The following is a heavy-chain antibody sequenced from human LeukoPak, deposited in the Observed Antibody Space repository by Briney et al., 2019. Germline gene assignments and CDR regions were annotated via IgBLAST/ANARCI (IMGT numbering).Heavy chain of an antibody. CDR3: ARATYYDILTGYIYYFDY. J-gene: IGHJ4*02. D-gene: IGHD3-9*01. Sequence: PGGSLRLSCAASGFTFSSHEMNWVRQAPGKGLEWVSYISSSGSTIYYADSVKGRFTISRDNAKNSLYLQMNSLRAEDTAVYYCARATYYDILTGYIYYFDYWGQGTLVTVSS. V-gene: IGHV3-48*03. CDR1: GFTFSSHE. CDR2: ISSSGSTI.